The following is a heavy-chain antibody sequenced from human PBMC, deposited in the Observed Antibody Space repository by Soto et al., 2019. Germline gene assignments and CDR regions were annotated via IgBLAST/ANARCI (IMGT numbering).Heavy chain of an antibody. V-gene: IGHV4-28*01. CDR3: ARTGRYGGNEFDY. CDR2: IYYSGGT. Sequence: SETLSLTCAVSGYSISSNNWWGWIRQSPGKGLEWIGYIYYSGGTYYNPSLKIRVAMSVDTSKNQFSLRLSSVTAVDTAVYYCARTGRYGGNEFDYWGQGTQVTVSS. CDR1: GYSISSNNW. D-gene: IGHD2-15*01. J-gene: IGHJ4*02.